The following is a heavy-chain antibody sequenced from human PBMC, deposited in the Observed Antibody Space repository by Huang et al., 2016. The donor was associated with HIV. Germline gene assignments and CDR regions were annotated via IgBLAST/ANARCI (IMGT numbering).Heavy chain of an antibody. V-gene: IGHV3-49*03. D-gene: IGHD7-27*01. CDR1: GFTFSHYT. Sequence: VQLVESGGGLVRPGRSLKLACSASGFTFSHYTMNWIRQVPGKGLEWLGSIRPKVYRGTTQYAASVRDRFSISRDDSKNTAYLQMDSLKSEDTALYYCSRESLGMSLDAFDIWGQGTMVTVSS. CDR2: IRPKVYRGTT. CDR3: SRESLGMSLDAFDI. J-gene: IGHJ3*02.